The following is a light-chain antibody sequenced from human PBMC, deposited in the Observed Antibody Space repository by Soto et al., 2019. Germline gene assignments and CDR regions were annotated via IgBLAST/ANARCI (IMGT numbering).Light chain of an antibody. CDR1: QSVSRNY. Sequence: TQSPSSLSLSPGERATLSCRASQSVSRNYLAWYQQKPGQAPRLLIYGASSRAAGTPDRFTGSGSGTDFTLSIDRLEPEDFAVYHCQQYGSSPWTFGQGTKVDIK. V-gene: IGKV3-20*01. CDR3: QQYGSSPWT. CDR2: GAS. J-gene: IGKJ1*01.